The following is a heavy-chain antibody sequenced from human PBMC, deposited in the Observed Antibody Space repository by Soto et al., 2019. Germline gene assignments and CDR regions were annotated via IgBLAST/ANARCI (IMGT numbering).Heavy chain of an antibody. Sequence: EVQLVESGGGLVQPGGSLRLSCTASGFTFSSYSMNWVRQAPGKGLEWVSYISSSSSTIYYADSVKGRFTISRDNAKNSLYLQMNSLRDEDTAVYYCARDITMVRGVIISYFDYWGQGTLVTVSS. CDR1: GFTFSSYS. D-gene: IGHD3-10*01. V-gene: IGHV3-48*02. J-gene: IGHJ4*02. CDR2: ISSSSSTI. CDR3: ARDITMVRGVIISYFDY.